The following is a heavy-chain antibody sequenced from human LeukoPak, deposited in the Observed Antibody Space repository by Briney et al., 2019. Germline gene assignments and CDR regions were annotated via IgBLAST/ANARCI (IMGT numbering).Heavy chain of an antibody. J-gene: IGHJ4*02. CDR1: GGTFSSYA. Sequence: GASVKVSCKASGGTFSSYAISWVRQAPGQGLEGMGGIIPIFGTANYAQKFQGRVTITTDESTSTAYMELSSLRSEDTAVYYCARGRGIAVLFDYWGQGTLVTVSS. CDR3: ARGRGIAVLFDY. CDR2: IIPIFGTA. D-gene: IGHD6-19*01. V-gene: IGHV1-69*05.